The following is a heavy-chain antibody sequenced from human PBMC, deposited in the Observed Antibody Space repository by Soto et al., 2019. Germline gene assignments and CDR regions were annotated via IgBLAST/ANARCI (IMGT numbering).Heavy chain of an antibody. CDR3: ARDPFYDILTGYYDYGMDV. D-gene: IGHD3-9*01. V-gene: IGHV6-1*01. CDR2: TYYRSKWYN. Sequence: QVQLQQSGPGLVKPSQTLSLTCAISGDSVSSNSAAWNWIRQSPSRGLEWLGRTYYRSKWYNDYAVSVTSRITINPDTSKNQCSLQLNSVTPEDTAVYYCARDPFYDILTGYYDYGMDVWGQGTTVTVSS. J-gene: IGHJ6*02. CDR1: GDSVSSNSAA.